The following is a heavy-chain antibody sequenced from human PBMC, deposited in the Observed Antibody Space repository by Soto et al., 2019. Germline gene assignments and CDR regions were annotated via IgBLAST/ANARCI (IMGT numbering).Heavy chain of an antibody. V-gene: IGHV1-3*01. Sequence: QVHLVQSGAEVKKPGASVNISCKASGYRFNSYLMFWVRQAPGQRPEWVGWINVDYGNTKYSQNLQGRVTISSDTSAVPDQMELSGLTPEAADAHYCARNRGTYALDAWGKESLVPVSS. CDR2: INVDYGNT. J-gene: IGHJ5*02. CDR3: ARNRGTYALDA. CDR1: GYRFNSYL.